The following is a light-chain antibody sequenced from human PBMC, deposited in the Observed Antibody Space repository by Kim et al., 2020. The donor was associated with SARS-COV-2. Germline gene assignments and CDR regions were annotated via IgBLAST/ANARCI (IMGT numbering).Light chain of an antibody. CDR3: NSRDSSGNHWV. Sequence: SSELTQDPAVSVAWGQTVRITCQGDSLRSYYASWYQQKPGQAPVLVIYGKNNRPSGIPDRFSGSSSGNTASLTITGAQAEDEADYYFNSRDSSGNHWVFG. CDR1: SLRSYY. J-gene: IGLJ3*02. V-gene: IGLV3-19*01. CDR2: GKN.